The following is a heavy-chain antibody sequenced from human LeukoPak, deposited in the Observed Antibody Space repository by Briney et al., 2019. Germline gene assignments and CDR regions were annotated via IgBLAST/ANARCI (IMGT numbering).Heavy chain of an antibody. J-gene: IGHJ4*02. Sequence: SETLSLTCTVSGGSISSGDYYWSWIRQPPGKGLEWIGYIFYSGNTYYNPSLKSRVTISVDTSKNQFSLNLSSVTAADTAVYYCARDSYSSSRQTFDYWGQGTLVTVSP. D-gene: IGHD6-13*01. V-gene: IGHV4-30-4*01. CDR1: GGSISSGDYY. CDR3: ARDSYSSSRQTFDY. CDR2: IFYSGNT.